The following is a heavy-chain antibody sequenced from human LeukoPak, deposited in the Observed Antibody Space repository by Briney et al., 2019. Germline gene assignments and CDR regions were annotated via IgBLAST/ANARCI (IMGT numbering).Heavy chain of an antibody. D-gene: IGHD1-26*01. CDR2: FNPNSGGT. Sequence: ASVKVSCTASGYSFTGYYIHWVRQAPGQGLEWMGWFNPNSGGTSYAQKFQGRVTMTRDTSISTAYMELSRLRSDDTAVYYCARDLLHQKWELLGPAANWFDPWGQGTLVTVSS. V-gene: IGHV1-2*02. CDR1: GYSFTGYY. J-gene: IGHJ5*02. CDR3: ARDLLHQKWELLGPAANWFDP.